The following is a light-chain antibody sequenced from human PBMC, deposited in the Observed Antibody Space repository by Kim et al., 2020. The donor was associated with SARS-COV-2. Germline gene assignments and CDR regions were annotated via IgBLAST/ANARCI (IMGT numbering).Light chain of an antibody. CDR3: TSYTRSDTWV. CDR1: VSGVGAYNL. V-gene: IGLV2-14*03. CDR2: DVS. J-gene: IGLJ3*02. Sequence: GRSVTTSCTGTVSGVGAYNLDSWYQQHPGKAPKFMIHDVSQRPSGVSNRFSGSKSGNTASLTISGLQAEDEADYYCTSYTRSDTWVFGGGTQLTVL.